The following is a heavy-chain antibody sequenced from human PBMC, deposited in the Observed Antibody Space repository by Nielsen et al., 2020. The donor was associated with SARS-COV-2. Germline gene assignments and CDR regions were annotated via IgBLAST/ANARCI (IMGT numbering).Heavy chain of an antibody. CDR1: GFTFSSYG. V-gene: IGHV3-33*05. D-gene: IGHD2-2*01. CDR2: ISYDGSNK. CDR3: AREYQLLSEESKSYYYYYYMDV. J-gene: IGHJ6*03. Sequence: GESLKISCAASGFTFSSYGMHWVRQAPGKGLEWVAVISYDGSNKYYADSVKGRFTISRDNSKNTLYLQMNSLRAEDTAVYYCAREYQLLSEESKSYYYYYYMDVWGKGTTVTVSS.